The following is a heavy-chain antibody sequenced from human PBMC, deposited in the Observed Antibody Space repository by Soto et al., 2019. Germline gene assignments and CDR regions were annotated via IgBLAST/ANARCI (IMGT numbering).Heavy chain of an antibody. J-gene: IGHJ6*02. Sequence: QVQLVESGGGVVQPGRSLRLSCAASGFTFSSYGRHWVRQAPGKGLEWVAVISYDGSNKYYADSVKGRFTISRDNSKNTLYLQMNSLRAEDTAVYYCAKDGGDYYYGMDVWGQGTTVTVSS. D-gene: IGHD4-17*01. CDR3: AKDGGDYYYGMDV. CDR1: GFTFSSYG. V-gene: IGHV3-30*18. CDR2: ISYDGSNK.